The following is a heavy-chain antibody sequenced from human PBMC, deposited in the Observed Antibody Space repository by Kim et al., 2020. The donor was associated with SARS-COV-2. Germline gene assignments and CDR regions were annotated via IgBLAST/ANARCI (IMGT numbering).Heavy chain of an antibody. CDR1: GYTFSNFW. CDR2: IYPGDSDT. CDR3: TKLQTGGKSGYDSYSDC. J-gene: IGHJ4*02. V-gene: IGHV5-51*01. D-gene: IGHD5-12*01. Sequence: GESLKISCQASGYTFSNFWIGWVRQMPGKGLEWMGIIYPGDSDTRYSPSFQGQVTISADKSISAAYLQWSSLKASDTAMYFCTKLQTGGKSGYDSYSDCWGQGTLVTVSS.